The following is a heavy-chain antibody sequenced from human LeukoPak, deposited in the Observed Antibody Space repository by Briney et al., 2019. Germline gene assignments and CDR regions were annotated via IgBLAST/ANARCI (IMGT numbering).Heavy chain of an antibody. CDR2: VSYSGST. V-gene: IGHV4-39*01. D-gene: IGHD2-21*01. CDR3: ARHIGLEVVSPYSDY. Sequence: SETLSLTCTVSGGSISSSTYSWGWIRQPPGKGLEWIGIVSYSGSTHYNPSLKSRLYISVDTSKNQFSLRLSSVTAADTAAYYCARHIGLEVVSPYSDYWGQGTLVTVSS. CDR1: GGSISSSTYS. J-gene: IGHJ4*02.